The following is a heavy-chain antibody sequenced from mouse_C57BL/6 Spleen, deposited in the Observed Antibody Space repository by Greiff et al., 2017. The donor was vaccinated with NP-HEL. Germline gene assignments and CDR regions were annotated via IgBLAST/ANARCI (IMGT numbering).Heavy chain of an antibody. CDR2: IHPNSGST. D-gene: IGHD4-1*01. CDR1: GYTFTSYW. V-gene: IGHV1-64*01. Sequence: QVQLQQPGAELVKPGASVKLSCKASGYTFTSYWMHWVKQRPGQGLEWIGMIHPNSGSTNYNGKFKSKATLTVDKSSSTAYMQLSSLTSEDSAVYYCARSITGTRNWYFDVWGTGTTVTVSS. J-gene: IGHJ1*03. CDR3: ARSITGTRNWYFDV.